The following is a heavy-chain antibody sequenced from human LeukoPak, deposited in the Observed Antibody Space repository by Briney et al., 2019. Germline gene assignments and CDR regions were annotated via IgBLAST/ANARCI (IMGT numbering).Heavy chain of an antibody. D-gene: IGHD3-16*01. Sequence: KPGESLKISCKGSGYSFTKYWIGWVRQMPGKGLEWMGIINPGDSDTKYNPSFQGQVTVSVDKSITTAYLQWSSLKASDTAMYYCVRGGGGSLYDPADFWGQGTLVTVSS. V-gene: IGHV5-51*03. CDR2: INPGDSDT. CDR1: GYSFTKYW. CDR3: VRGGGGSLYDPADF. J-gene: IGHJ4*02.